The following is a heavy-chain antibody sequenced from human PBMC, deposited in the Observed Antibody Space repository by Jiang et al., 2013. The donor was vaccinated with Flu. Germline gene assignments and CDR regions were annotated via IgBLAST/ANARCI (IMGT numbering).Heavy chain of an antibody. CDR1: GYTFSDFW. J-gene: IGHJ5*02. Sequence: GAEVKKPGDSLQISCKTSGYTFSDFWIGWVRQLPGKGLEWMGIIYPGDFDTKYSPSFQGQVTISVDKTTRTAYLQWSSLKASDSAMYYCARRLTGTKDWFDPWGQGTLVTVSS. CDR3: ARRLTGTKDWFDP. D-gene: IGHD7-27*01. CDR2: IYPGDFDT. V-gene: IGHV5-51*03.